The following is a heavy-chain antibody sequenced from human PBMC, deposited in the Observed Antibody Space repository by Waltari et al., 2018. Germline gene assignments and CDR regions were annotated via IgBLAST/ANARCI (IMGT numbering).Heavy chain of an antibody. D-gene: IGHD3-10*01. CDR2: IIPILGIA. V-gene: IGHV1-69*09. J-gene: IGHJ6*02. CDR3: ARGLGALMDV. CDR1: GGTFSSTA. Sequence: QVQLVQSRAEVKKHGSAVKVYWKAAGGTFSSTALSRVRQAPGQGLEWMGRIIPILGIANYAQKFQGRVTITADKSTSTAYMELSSLRSEDTAVYYCARGLGALMDVWGQGTTVTVSS.